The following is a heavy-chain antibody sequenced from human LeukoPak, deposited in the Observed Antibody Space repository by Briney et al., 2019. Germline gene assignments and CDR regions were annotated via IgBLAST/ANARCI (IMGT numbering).Heavy chain of an antibody. D-gene: IGHD3-9*01. CDR1: GFAFSSYA. CDR3: AKRSGDWLLYRYFDY. Sequence: PGGSLRLSCAASGFAFSSYAMSSVRQAPGKGLEWVSAISGSGGSTYYADSVKGRFTISRDNSKNTLYLQMNSLRAEDTAVYYCAKRSGDWLLYRYFDYWGQGTLVTVSS. V-gene: IGHV3-23*01. CDR2: ISGSGGST. J-gene: IGHJ4*02.